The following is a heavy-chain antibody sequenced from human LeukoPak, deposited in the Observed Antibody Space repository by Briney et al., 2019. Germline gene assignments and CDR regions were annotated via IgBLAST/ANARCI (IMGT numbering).Heavy chain of an antibody. D-gene: IGHD6-13*01. J-gene: IGHJ6*03. CDR2: ISSSGSTI. CDR1: GFTFSDYY. CDR3: ARVSSGYSSSWYRDYYYYYMDV. Sequence: PGGSLRLSCAASGFTFSDYYMSWIRQAPGKGLEWVSYISSSGSTIYYADSVKGRFTISRDNAKNSLYLQMNSLRAEDTAVYYCARVSSGYSSSWYRDYYYYYMDVWGKGTTVTVSS. V-gene: IGHV3-11*04.